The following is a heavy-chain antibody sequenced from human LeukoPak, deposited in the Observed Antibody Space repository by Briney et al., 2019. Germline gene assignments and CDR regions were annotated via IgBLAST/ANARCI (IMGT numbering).Heavy chain of an antibody. J-gene: IGHJ6*02. CDR1: GYTFTGYY. CDR3: ARSGYYYYYYGMDV. Sequence: ASVQVSCKASGYTFTGYYMHWVRQAPGQGLEWMGWINPNSGGTNYAQKFQGRVTMTRDTSISTAYMELSRLRSDDTAVYYCARSGYYYYYYGMDVWGQGTTVTVSS. V-gene: IGHV1-2*02. D-gene: IGHD3-22*01. CDR2: INPNSGGT.